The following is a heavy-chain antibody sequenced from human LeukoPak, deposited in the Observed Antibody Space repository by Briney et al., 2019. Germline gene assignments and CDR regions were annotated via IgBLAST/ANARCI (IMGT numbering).Heavy chain of an antibody. CDR1: GFTFSSYA. Sequence: TGGSLRLSCAASGFTFSSYAMSWVRQAPGKGLEWVSAISGSGGSTYYADSVKGRFTISRDNSKNTLYLQMNSLRAEDTAVYYCAKDDLGTTVVTSAFDIWGQGTMVTVSS. D-gene: IGHD4-23*01. V-gene: IGHV3-23*01. CDR3: AKDDLGTTVVTSAFDI. CDR2: ISGSGGST. J-gene: IGHJ3*02.